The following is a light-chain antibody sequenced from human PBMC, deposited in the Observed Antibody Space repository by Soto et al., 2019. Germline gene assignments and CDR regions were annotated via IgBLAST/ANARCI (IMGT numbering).Light chain of an antibody. J-gene: IGKJ4*01. V-gene: IGKV3-11*01. CDR2: DAS. CDR1: QSISSS. CDR3: QQHSDWPLT. Sequence: EIVLMQSPVTLSLSPGERATLSCRASQSISSSLAWYQQNPGQAPRLLIFDASNRATGIPVRFSGSGSGTDFTLTISSLEPDDFTVYYCQQHSDWPLTFGGGTKVDIK.